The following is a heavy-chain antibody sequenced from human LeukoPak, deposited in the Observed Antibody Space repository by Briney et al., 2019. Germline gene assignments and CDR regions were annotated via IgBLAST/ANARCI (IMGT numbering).Heavy chain of an antibody. CDR3: ARGRTGYHLLPTKKGSDYYYMDV. J-gene: IGHJ6*03. D-gene: IGHD2-2*01. CDR1: GGSFSGYY. CDR2: INNSGST. V-gene: IGHV4-34*01. Sequence: SETLSLTCVVSGGSFSGYYWSWIRQPPGKGLEWIGEINNSGSTNYNPSLKSRVTISVDTSKNQFSLKVSSVTAADTAVYYCARGRTGYHLLPTKKGSDYYYMDVWGKGTTVTVSS.